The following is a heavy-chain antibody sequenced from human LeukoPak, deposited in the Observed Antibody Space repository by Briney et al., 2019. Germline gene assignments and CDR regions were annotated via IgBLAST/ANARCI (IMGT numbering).Heavy chain of an antibody. CDR2: IYYSGST. V-gene: IGHV4-59*01. J-gene: IGHJ4*02. CDR3: ARDPCGGDCYWEYYFDY. D-gene: IGHD2-21*02. CDR1: GGSISSYY. Sequence: SETLSLTCTVSGGSISSYYWSWIRQPPGKGLEWIGYIYYSGSTNYNPSLKSRVTISVDTSKNQFSLKLSSVTAADTAVYYCARDPCGGDCYWEYYFDYWGQGTLVTVSS.